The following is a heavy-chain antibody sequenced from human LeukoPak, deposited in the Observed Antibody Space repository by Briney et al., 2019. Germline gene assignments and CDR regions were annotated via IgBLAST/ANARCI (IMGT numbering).Heavy chain of an antibody. Sequence: ASVKVSCKVSGYTLTELSMHWVRQAPGKGLEWMGGFDPEDGETIYAQKFQGRVTMTEDTSTDTAYMGLSSLRSEDTAVYYCARVYDPYDSSGYDAFDIWGQGTMVTVSS. J-gene: IGHJ3*02. D-gene: IGHD3-22*01. CDR1: GYTLTELS. CDR3: ARVYDPYDSSGYDAFDI. CDR2: FDPEDGET. V-gene: IGHV1-24*01.